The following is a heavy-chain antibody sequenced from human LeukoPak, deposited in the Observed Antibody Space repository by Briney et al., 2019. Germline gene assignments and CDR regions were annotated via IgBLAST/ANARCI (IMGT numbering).Heavy chain of an antibody. CDR2: ISWDGGST. CDR3: AREMEYFQH. CDR1: GFTFDDYA. J-gene: IGHJ1*01. Sequence: GGSLRLSCAASGFTFDDYAMHWVRQAPGKGLEWVSLISWDGGSTYYADSVKGRFTISRDNSKNSLYLQMNSLRAEDTAVYYCAREMEYFQHWGQGTLVTVSS. V-gene: IGHV3-43D*03.